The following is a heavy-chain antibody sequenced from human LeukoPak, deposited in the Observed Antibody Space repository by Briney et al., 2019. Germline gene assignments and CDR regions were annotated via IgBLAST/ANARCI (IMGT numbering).Heavy chain of an antibody. CDR1: GYSFTSYW. Sequence: GESLKISCKTSGYSFTSYWIGWVRQMPGKGLEWMGIIYPGDYYTTYSPSFQGQVTISADKSINTAYLQWSSLQASDTAMYYCARTADISTGFGSDYWGQGTLVTVSS. V-gene: IGHV5-51*01. J-gene: IGHJ4*02. CDR2: IYPGDYYT. CDR3: ARTADISTGFGSDY. D-gene: IGHD3-9*01.